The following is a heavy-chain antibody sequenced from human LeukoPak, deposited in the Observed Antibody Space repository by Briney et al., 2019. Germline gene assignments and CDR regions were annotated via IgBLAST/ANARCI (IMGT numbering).Heavy chain of an antibody. J-gene: IGHJ3*02. CDR3: ARGDGYKRAFDI. Sequence: PAETLTLTCAASGGSISSYWLYWVRQPPGKELVWVSRIHSYGSSIYADSVKGRFTISRDNAKNKLYLHLNSVRADDTAVYYCARGDGYKRAFDIGGQGTMVTVSS. CDR2: IHSYGSSI. V-gene: IGHV3-74*01. D-gene: IGHD5-12*01. CDR1: GGSISSYW.